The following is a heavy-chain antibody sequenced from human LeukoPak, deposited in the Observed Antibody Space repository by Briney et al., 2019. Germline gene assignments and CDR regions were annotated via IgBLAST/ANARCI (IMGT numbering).Heavy chain of an antibody. J-gene: IGHJ6*02. CDR1: GFTFSSYA. Sequence: GGSLRLSCAASGFTFSSYAMSWVRQAPGKGLEWVSAISGSGGSTYYADSVKGRFTISRDNAKNSLYLQMNSLGAEDTAVYYCARDRCSGGSCYSYYYYYYGMDVWGQGTTVTVSS. CDR2: ISGSGGST. V-gene: IGHV3-23*01. CDR3: ARDRCSGGSCYSYYYYYYGMDV. D-gene: IGHD2-15*01.